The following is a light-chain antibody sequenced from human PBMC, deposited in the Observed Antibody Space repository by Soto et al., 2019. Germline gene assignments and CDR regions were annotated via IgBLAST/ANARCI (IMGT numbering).Light chain of an antibody. V-gene: IGKV3-20*01. Sequence: EILLTQSPDTLSLSPGERATLSCRAAQSVVTRLAWYQHKTGQAPRLLISGASSRATGIPDRFSGSGSGTDFTLTISRLEPEDFAVYYCQQYGSSPRTFGQGTKVDI. CDR1: QSVVTR. J-gene: IGKJ1*01. CDR2: GAS. CDR3: QQYGSSPRT.